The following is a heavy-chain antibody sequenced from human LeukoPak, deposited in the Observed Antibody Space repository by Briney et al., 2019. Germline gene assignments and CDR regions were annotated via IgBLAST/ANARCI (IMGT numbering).Heavy chain of an antibody. J-gene: IGHJ4*02. D-gene: IGHD3-10*01. CDR1: GFTFSTYW. V-gene: IGHV3-7*01. CDR3: ARDDRGLLWFGEHV. CDR2: IKEDGSEK. Sequence: PGGSLRLSCAASGFTFSTYWMSWVRQAPGKGLEWVANIKEDGSEKYYVDSVKGRFTISRDNAKNSLYLQMNSLRAEDTAVYYCARDDRGLLWFGEHVWGQGTLVTVSS.